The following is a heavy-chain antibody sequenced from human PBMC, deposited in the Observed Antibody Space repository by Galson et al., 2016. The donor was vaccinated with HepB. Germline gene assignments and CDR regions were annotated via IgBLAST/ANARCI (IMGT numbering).Heavy chain of an antibody. CDR3: ARVPYYDNIGLSMAY. Sequence: SVKVSCKASGCTFPSYTITWVRQAPGHGLEWMGSIVPYRGLAHYAHKFQGRVTITADKSTSTAYMELGSLRSDDTAVYSCARVPYYDNIGLSMAYWGQGTLVTVSS. V-gene: IGHV1-69*02. CDR2: IVPYRGLA. CDR1: GCTFPSYT. D-gene: IGHD3-22*01. J-gene: IGHJ4*02.